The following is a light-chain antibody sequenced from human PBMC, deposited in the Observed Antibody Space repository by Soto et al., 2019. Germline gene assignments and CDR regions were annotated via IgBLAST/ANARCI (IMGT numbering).Light chain of an antibody. CDR2: AVS. CDR1: QSVSSN. Sequence: EIMMTQSPGTLSASPGGRATLSCRASQSVSSNLAWYQQKPGQAPRLLIYAVSTRATGIPARFSGSGSGTEFTRTISSLQSEDFAVYYCQQYNKWPLTFGQGTKVENK. V-gene: IGKV3-15*01. CDR3: QQYNKWPLT. J-gene: IGKJ1*01.